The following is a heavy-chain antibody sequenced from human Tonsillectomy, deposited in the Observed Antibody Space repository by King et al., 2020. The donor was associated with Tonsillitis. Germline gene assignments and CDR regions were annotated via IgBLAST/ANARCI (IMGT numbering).Heavy chain of an antibody. CDR3: AGLGKGELGLEPFDS. CDR1: GFTFSSYA. D-gene: IGHD1-26*01. V-gene: IGHV3-23*04. Sequence: VQLVESGGGLEQPGGSLRLSCAASGFTFSSYAMSWVRQAPGKGLEWVSAISASGYTTYYADSVKVRFTISRDNSKNMLYLQMNSLRAEDTAVYYCAGLGKGELGLEPFDSWGQGTPVTVSS. J-gene: IGHJ4*02. CDR2: ISASGYTT.